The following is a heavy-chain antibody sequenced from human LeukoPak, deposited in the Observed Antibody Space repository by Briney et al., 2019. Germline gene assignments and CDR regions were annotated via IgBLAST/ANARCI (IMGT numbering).Heavy chain of an antibody. D-gene: IGHD3-22*01. CDR1: GFTFSSYG. CDR3: AREGKITMIVDY. J-gene: IGHJ4*02. V-gene: IGHV3-33*01. CDR2: IWYDGSNK. Sequence: GGSLRLSCAASGFTFSSYGMHWVRQAPGKGLEWVAAIWYDGSNKYYADSVKGRFTISRDNSKNTLYLQMNSLRAEDTAVYYCAREGKITMIVDYWGQGTLVTVSS.